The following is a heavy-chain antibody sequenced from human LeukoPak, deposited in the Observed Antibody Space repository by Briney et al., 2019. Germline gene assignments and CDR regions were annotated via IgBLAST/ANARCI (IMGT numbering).Heavy chain of an antibody. CDR3: ARDRAAGTLDF. D-gene: IGHD6-25*01. V-gene: IGHV4-59*01. J-gene: IGHJ4*02. Sequence: SETLSLTCTVSSGSITGYYWAWIRQPPGGGLEWIGYIQYSGTTEYNPSVASRASISVDTAKDQFSLNLRPVTAADTAVYYCARDRAAGTLDFWGQGTLVTVSS. CDR2: IQYSGTT. CDR1: SGSITGYY.